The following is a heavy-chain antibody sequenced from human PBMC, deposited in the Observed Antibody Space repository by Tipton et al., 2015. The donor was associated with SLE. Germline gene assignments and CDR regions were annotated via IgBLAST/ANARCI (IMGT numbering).Heavy chain of an antibody. CDR3: ARGPSLYDFGNWFDP. CDR2: INPNSGGT. J-gene: IGHJ5*02. D-gene: IGHD3-3*01. V-gene: IGHV1-8*02. CDR1: GGTFSSYA. Sequence: QSGAEVKKPGSSVKVSCKASGGTFSSYAISWVRQAPGQGLEWMGWINPNSGGTNYAQKFQGRVTMTRNTSISTAYMELSSLRSEDTAVHYCARGPSLYDFGNWFDPWGQGTLVTVSS.